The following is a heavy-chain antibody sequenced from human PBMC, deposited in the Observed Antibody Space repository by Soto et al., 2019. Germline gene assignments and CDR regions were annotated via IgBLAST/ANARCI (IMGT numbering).Heavy chain of an antibody. CDR2: INPSGGST. Sequence: ASVKVSCKASGYTFTSYYMHWVRQAPGQGLEWMAIINPSGGSTSYAQKFHGRVTMTRDTSTSTVYMELSSLRSEDTAVYFCARGGYYDSSGSRNYYDYGMNVWGEGTTVTVS. V-gene: IGHV1-46*01. CDR1: GYTFTSYY. CDR3: ARGGYYDSSGSRNYYDYGMNV. D-gene: IGHD3-22*01. J-gene: IGHJ6*02.